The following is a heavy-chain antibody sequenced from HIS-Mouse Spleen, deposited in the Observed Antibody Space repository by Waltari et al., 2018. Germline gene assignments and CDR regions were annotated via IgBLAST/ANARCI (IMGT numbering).Heavy chain of an antibody. D-gene: IGHD6-13*01. J-gene: IGHJ2*01. V-gene: IGHV4-39*07. Sequence: QLQLQESGPGLVKPSEALSLTCTVPGGPISSSSYYWGWIRQPPGKGLEWIGSIYYGGSTYYNPSLKSRVTISVDTSKNQFSLKLSSVTAADTAVYYCAREIPYSSSWYDWYFDLWGRGTLVTVSS. CDR1: GGPISSSSYY. CDR3: AREIPYSSSWYDWYFDL. CDR2: IYYGGST.